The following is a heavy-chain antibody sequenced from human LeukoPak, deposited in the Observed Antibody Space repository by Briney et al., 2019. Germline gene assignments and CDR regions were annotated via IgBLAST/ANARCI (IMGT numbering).Heavy chain of an antibody. V-gene: IGHV4-34*01. Sequence: PSETLFLTCAVYGGSFSGYYWSWIRQPPGKGLEWIGEISCSGSANDNPSPQIRVTISVDPSKNHFSLNLDSAIAAETAAYYYARAGLVEYDFWSGYYDGKRLPFDIWGQGTMITVSS. CDR1: GGSFSGYY. J-gene: IGHJ3*02. D-gene: IGHD3-3*01. CDR3: ARAGLVEYDFWSGYYDGKRLPFDI. CDR2: ISCSGSA.